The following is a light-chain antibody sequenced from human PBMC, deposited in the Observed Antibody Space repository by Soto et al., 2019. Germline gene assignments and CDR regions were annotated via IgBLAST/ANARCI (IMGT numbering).Light chain of an antibody. CDR1: QSVTGTN. Sequence: EIVLTQSPGTLSLSPGEGATLSCRASQSVTGTNLAWYQQRPGQAPRLLIYDAVRRATGIPDRFSGSGSGTDFTLTISRLEPEDFAVYYCQQYGSSPITFGQGTRLEI. CDR2: DAV. CDR3: QQYGSSPIT. J-gene: IGKJ5*01. V-gene: IGKV3-20*01.